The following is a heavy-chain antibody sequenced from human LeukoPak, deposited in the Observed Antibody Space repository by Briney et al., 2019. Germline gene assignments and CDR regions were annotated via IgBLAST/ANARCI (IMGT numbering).Heavy chain of an antibody. CDR1: GFTFSSYA. D-gene: IGHD3-22*01. J-gene: IGHJ4*02. CDR3: AKDRPDYYGSNGHYYKLNGDC. CDR2: ITSSGAAT. V-gene: IGHV3-23*01. Sequence: PGGSLRLSXAASGFTFSSYAMSWVRQAPGKGPEWVSSITSSGAATYYADSVKGRFTISRDNSDNTLYLQMNSLRAEDTAVYYCAKDRPDYYGSNGHYYKLNGDCWGQGTLVTVSS.